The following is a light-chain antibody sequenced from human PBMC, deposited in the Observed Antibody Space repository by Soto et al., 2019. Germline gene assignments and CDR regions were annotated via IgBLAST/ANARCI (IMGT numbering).Light chain of an antibody. CDR2: GAS. J-gene: IGKJ1*01. CDR1: QRGSSSY. Sequence: EILLTQSPGTLSLAQGESVTISCRASQRGSSSYLAWYQQKPGQAPRLLIYGASSWATGIGDRFSGSGSGTAFTRTISRLEPEEFEVYYCQQYCSAPWTFGQGTKVEIK. V-gene: IGKV3-20*01. CDR3: QQYCSAPWT.